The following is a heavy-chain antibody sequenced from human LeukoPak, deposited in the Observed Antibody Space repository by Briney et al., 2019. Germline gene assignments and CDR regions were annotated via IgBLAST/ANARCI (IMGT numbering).Heavy chain of an antibody. Sequence: GASVKISCKGSGYSFTSYWIGWVRQMPGKGLEWMGIIYPGDSDTRYSPSFQGQVTISADKSISTAYLQWSSLKASDTAMYYCARHGATRYYYYGMDVWGQGTTVTVSS. V-gene: IGHV5-51*01. CDR2: IYPGDSDT. D-gene: IGHD2-15*01. CDR3: ARHGATRYYYYGMDV. J-gene: IGHJ6*02. CDR1: GYSFTSYW.